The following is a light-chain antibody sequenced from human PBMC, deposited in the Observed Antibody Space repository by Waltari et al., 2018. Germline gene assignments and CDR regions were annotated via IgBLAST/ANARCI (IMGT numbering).Light chain of an antibody. Sequence: QSVLTQPPSVSAAPGQKVTIPCSGTGSTLGNPFVPWYQQLPGTAPNILIYDNNKRPSGIPDRFSGSKSGTSATLGITGLQTGDEADYYCGTWDTDLSVVFGGGTKLTVL. J-gene: IGLJ2*01. CDR3: GTWDTDLSVV. V-gene: IGLV1-51*01. CDR2: DNN. CDR1: GSTLGNPF.